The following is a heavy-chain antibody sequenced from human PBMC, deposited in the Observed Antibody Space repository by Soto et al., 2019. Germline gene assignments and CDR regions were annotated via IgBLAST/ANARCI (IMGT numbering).Heavy chain of an antibody. CDR2: ISAYNGNT. J-gene: IGHJ4*02. V-gene: IGHV1-18*01. CDR1: GYTFTSYG. CDR3: TRDCSGGSCYAKAGDY. Sequence: QVQLVQSGAEVKKPGASVKVSCKASGYTFTSYGISWVRQAPGQGLEWMGWISAYNGNTNYAQKLQGRVTMTTDTCTRTAYMDLRSLRSDDTAVYYCTRDCSGGSCYAKAGDYWGQGTLVTVSS. D-gene: IGHD2-15*01.